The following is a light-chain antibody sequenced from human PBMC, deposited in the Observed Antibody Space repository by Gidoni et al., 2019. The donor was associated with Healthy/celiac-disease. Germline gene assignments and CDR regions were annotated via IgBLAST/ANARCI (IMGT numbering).Light chain of an antibody. CDR2: GAS. CDR3: QQYNNWPPIT. J-gene: IGKJ3*01. CDR1: QSVSSN. Sequence: IVMPQSRATLSVFPGERATLSCRASQSVSSNLAWYQQKPGQAPRLLIYGASTRATGIPARFSGSGSGTEFTLTISSLQSEDYAVYYGQQYNNWPPITFGPGTKVDIK. V-gene: IGKV3-15*01.